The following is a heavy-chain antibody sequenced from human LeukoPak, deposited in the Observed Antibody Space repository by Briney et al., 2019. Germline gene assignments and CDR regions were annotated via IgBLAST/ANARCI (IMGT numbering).Heavy chain of an antibody. CDR2: INHSGST. D-gene: IGHD5-12*01. CDR3: ASIEWLQSTDPARFDY. V-gene: IGHV4-34*01. CDR1: GGSFSGYY. J-gene: IGHJ4*02. Sequence: SETLSLTCAVYGGSFSGYYWSWIRQPPGKGLEWIGEINHSGSTNYNPSLKSRVTISVDTSKNQFSLKLSSVTAADTAVYYCASIEWLQSTDPARFDYWGQGTLVTVSS.